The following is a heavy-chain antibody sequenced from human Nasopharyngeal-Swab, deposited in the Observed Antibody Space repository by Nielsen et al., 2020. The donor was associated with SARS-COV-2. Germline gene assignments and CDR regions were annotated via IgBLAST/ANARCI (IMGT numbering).Heavy chain of an antibody. CDR1: GFTFRNYW. Sequence: GESLKISCAASGFTFRNYWMSWVRQAPGKGLEWVANIKQGGSEKHNVDSVKGRFTISRDDAKNSLYLQMNSLRAEDTAVYYCARDRRTYSSSSGDRWFDPWGQGTLVTVSS. D-gene: IGHD6-6*01. CDR3: ARDRRTYSSSSGDRWFDP. V-gene: IGHV3-7*01. J-gene: IGHJ5*02. CDR2: IKQGGSEK.